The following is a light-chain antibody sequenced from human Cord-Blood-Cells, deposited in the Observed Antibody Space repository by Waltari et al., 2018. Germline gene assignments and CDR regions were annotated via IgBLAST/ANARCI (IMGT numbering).Light chain of an antibody. Sequence: EIVIPQSPATLSVYPGERATLTCRASQSVSSNLACYQQKPGQAPRLLIYGASTRATGIPARFSGSGSGTEFTLTISSLQSEDFAVYYCQQYNNWPRTFGQGTKLEIK. CDR2: GAS. CDR1: QSVSSN. V-gene: IGKV3-15*01. J-gene: IGKJ2*01. CDR3: QQYNNWPRT.